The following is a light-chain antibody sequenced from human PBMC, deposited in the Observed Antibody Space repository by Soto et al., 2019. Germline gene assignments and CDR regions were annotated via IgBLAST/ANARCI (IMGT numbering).Light chain of an antibody. CDR2: RNN. J-gene: IGLJ3*02. CDR3: AAWGDDSLSAL. V-gene: IGLV1-47*01. CDR1: PSNIGSNY. Sequence: QSLLIQAPSASAAPGQTVTISCSGSPSNIGSNYVFWYQHRPGTAPKLLIYRNNQRPSGVPDRFSGSKSGASASLTISGLRAEDEADYYCAAWGDDSLSALFGGGTKLTVL.